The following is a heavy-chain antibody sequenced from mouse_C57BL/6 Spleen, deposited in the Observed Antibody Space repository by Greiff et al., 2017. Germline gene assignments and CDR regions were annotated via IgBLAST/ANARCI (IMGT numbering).Heavy chain of an antibody. CDR1: GYTFTSYW. Sequence: QVQLQQSGAELVMPGASVKLSCKASGYTFTSYWMHWVKQRPGQGLEWIGEIDPSDSYTNYNQKFKGKSTLTVDKSSSTAYMQLSSLTSEDSAVYYCARVDDYGWYFDVWGTGTTVTVSS. CDR3: ARVDDYGWYFDV. D-gene: IGHD2-4*01. J-gene: IGHJ1*03. CDR2: IDPSDSYT. V-gene: IGHV1-69*01.